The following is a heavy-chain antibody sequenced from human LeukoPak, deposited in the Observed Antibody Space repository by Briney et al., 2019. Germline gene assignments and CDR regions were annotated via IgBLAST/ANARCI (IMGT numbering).Heavy chain of an antibody. CDR3: TAEKNGSPHY. D-gene: IGHD2-8*01. CDR1: RGSVSSSTYY. J-gene: IGHJ4*02. Sequence: SETLSLTCTVSRGSVSSSTYYRSWVRQPPGKGLEWIASIYYTGSTYYNPSLKSRVTISLDMSKNEFFLTMTSVTAADTAVYFCTAEKNGSPHYWGQGTQVTVSS. V-gene: IGHV4-39*07. CDR2: IYYTGST.